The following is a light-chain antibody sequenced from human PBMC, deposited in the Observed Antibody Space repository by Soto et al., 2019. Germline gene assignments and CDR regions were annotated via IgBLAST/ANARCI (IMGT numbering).Light chain of an antibody. CDR2: AAS. CDR1: QGIKND. J-gene: IGKJ5*01. V-gene: IGKV1-6*01. CDR3: QHYDHVQVT. Sequence: AIQMTQSPSSLSASVGDRVSITCRASQGIKNDLGWYQQKPGKAPKLLISAASTLQTGVPSRFSGSGSGTDFTFTINSLQPEDFATYYCQHYDHVQVTFGQGTRLEIK.